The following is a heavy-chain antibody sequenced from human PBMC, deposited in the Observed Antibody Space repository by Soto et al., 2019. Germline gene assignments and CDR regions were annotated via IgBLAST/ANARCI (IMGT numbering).Heavy chain of an antibody. CDR2: INPSGGST. D-gene: IGHD6-6*01. Sequence: GASVKVSCKASGYTFTSYYMHWVRQAPGQGLEWMGIINPSGGSTSYAQKFQGRVTMTRDTSTSTVYMELSSLRSEDTAVYYCARESSIAARPNNWFDPWGQGTLVTVSS. V-gene: IGHV1-46*01. CDR3: ARESSIAARPNNWFDP. J-gene: IGHJ5*02. CDR1: GYTFTSYY.